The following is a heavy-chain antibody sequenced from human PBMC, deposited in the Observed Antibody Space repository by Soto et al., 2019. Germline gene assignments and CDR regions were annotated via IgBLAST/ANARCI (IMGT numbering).Heavy chain of an antibody. J-gene: IGHJ6*02. Sequence: PGGSLILSCAAAGFTFSSYGMHWVRQAPGKGLEWVAVIWYDGSNKYYADSVKGRFTISRDNSKNTLYLQMNSLRVEDTAVYYCAGYSGIPPSYYYYYGMDVWGQGTTVTVSS. CDR1: GFTFSSYG. D-gene: IGHD1-26*01. CDR3: AGYSGIPPSYYYYYGMDV. CDR2: IWYDGSNK. V-gene: IGHV3-33*01.